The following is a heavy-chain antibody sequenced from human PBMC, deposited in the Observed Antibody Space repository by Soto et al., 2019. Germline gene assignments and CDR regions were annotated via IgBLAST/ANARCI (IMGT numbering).Heavy chain of an antibody. CDR2: ISYDGSNK. J-gene: IGHJ4*02. CDR3: AIHGDDYYGSGSYFVY. CDR1: GFTFSSYG. V-gene: IGHV3-30*03. D-gene: IGHD3-10*01. Sequence: GGSLRLSCAASGFTFSSYGMHWVRQAPGKGLEWVAVISYDGSNKYYADSVKGRFTISRDNSKNTLYLQMNSLRAEDTAVYYCAIHGDDYYGSGSYFVYWGQGTLVTVSS.